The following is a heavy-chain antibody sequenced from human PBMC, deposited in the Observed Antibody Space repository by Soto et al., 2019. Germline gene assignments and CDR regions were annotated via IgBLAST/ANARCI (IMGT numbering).Heavy chain of an antibody. CDR1: GGSFSGYY. D-gene: IGHD3-10*01. CDR3: ARADTTIVPLAQ. V-gene: IGHV4-34*01. J-gene: IGHJ4*02. Sequence: PSETLSLTCAVSGGSFSGYYWSWIRQPPGKGLEWIGAINNRGSDYNPSLTSRVSISVDTSKNQFSLNLSSVTAADTAVYYCARADTTIVPLAQWGQGTLVTVSS. CDR2: INNRGS.